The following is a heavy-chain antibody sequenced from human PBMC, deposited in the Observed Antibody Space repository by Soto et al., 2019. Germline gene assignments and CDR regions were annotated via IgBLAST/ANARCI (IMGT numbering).Heavy chain of an antibody. J-gene: IGHJ6*02. Sequence: QVQLVESGGGLVKPGGSLRLSCAASEFTFSDYYMSWIRQAPGKGLEWVSYISSSGGDIYYADSVKGRFTISRANAKNSLYLQMNSLRAEDTAMYYCARVGQDYYYGMDVWGQGTTVTVSS. CDR2: ISSSGGDI. V-gene: IGHV3-11*01. CDR3: ARVGQDYYYGMDV. D-gene: IGHD3-16*01. CDR1: EFTFSDYY.